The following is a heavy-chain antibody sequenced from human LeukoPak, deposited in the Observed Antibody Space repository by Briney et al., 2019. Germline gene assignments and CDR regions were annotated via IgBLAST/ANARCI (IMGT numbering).Heavy chain of an antibody. Sequence: GGSLRLSCAASGLSISNSWMSWFRQAPGKGLEWVSTISGSGGRSYSEDPVKGRFTISRDNSRNTLYLQMNSLRVEDTAIYYCAKGGPQFFDYWGQGTLVTVSS. CDR2: ISGSGGRS. D-gene: IGHD5-24*01. CDR1: GLSISNSW. CDR3: AKGGPQFFDY. V-gene: IGHV3-23*01. J-gene: IGHJ4*02.